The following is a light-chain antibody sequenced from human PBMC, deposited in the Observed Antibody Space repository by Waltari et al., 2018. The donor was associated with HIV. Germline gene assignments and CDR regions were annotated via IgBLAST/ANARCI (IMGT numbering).Light chain of an antibody. CDR3: QQASALPLT. J-gene: IGKJ4*01. CDR1: HAVATY. CDR2: SAS. Sequence: DILMTPSPASLSASLGDRVTLTCRSSHAVATYVSWYQQRPGKPPSLLIYSASTLHIGVPSRFTGAGSGRLFTLTINRLQPEDFASYFCQQASALPLTFGGGTNV. V-gene: IGKV1-39*01.